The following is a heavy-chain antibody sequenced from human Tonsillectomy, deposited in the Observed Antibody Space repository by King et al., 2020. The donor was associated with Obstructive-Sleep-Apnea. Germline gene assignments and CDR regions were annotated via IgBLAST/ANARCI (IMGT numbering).Heavy chain of an antibody. CDR3: ARAPMIRGIIRWFDP. V-gene: IGHV4-31*03. Sequence: QLQESGPGLVKPSQTLSLTCTVSGGSISSGDYYWNWIRQHPGKGLEWIGYIYYSGSTNYNPSLRSRITISVDTSKNQFSLKLSSVTAADTAVYYCARAPMIRGIIRWFDPWGQGTLAT. J-gene: IGHJ5*02. D-gene: IGHD3-10*01. CDR2: IYYSGST. CDR1: GGSISSGDYY.